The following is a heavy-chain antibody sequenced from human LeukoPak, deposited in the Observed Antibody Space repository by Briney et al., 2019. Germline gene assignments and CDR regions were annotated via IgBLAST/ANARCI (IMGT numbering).Heavy chain of an antibody. Sequence: SETLSLTCAVYGGSFSGYYWSCIRHPPGKGLEWIGEINHSGSTNYNPSLKSRVTISVDTSKNQFSLKLNSVTAADTAVYYCARGSGITIFGVVIIPTYYYYYMDVWGKGTTVTVSS. CDR2: INHSGST. CDR1: GGSFSGYY. J-gene: IGHJ6*03. D-gene: IGHD3-3*01. CDR3: ARGSGITIFGVVIIPTYYYYYMDV. V-gene: IGHV4-34*01.